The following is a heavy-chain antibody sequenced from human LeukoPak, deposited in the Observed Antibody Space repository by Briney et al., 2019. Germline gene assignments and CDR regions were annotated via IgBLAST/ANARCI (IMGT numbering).Heavy chain of an antibody. CDR1: GGSISSSNW. CDR2: IYHIGST. Sequence: SGTLSLTCAVSGGSISSSNWWSWVRQPPGKGLEWIGEIYHIGSTYYNPSLKSRVTISVDRSKNQFSLKLSSVTAADTAVYYCARAGDYSNYSPLKNWGQGTLVTVSS. J-gene: IGHJ4*02. D-gene: IGHD4-11*01. CDR3: ARAGDYSNYSPLKN. V-gene: IGHV4-4*02.